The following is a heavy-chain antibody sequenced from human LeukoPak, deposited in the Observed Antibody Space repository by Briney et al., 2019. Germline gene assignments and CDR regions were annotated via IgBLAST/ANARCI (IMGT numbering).Heavy chain of an antibody. J-gene: IGHJ5*02. CDR3: ARDIGYYGSGSLNWFDP. CDR1: GFTFSSYW. Sequence: GGSLRLSCAASGFTFSSYWMHWVRQAPGKGLVWVSRINSDGSSTSYADSVKGRFTISRDNAKNTLYLQMNSLRAEDTAVYYCARDIGYYGSGSLNWFDPWGQGTLVTVSS. V-gene: IGHV3-74*01. D-gene: IGHD3-10*01. CDR2: INSDGSST.